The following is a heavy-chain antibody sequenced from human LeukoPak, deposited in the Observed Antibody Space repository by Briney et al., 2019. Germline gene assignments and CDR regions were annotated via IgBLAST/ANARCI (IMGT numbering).Heavy chain of an antibody. J-gene: IGHJ4*02. Sequence: GGSLRLSCAASGFSFSNYWMSWVRQAPGKGLEWVANIKEDGSEKHYVDSVKGRFTISRDNAKNSLYLRMNSLRAEDTAVYYCARTIRGYWGQGTLVTVSS. V-gene: IGHV3-7*01. CDR2: IKEDGSEK. CDR3: ARTIRGY. CDR1: GFSFSNYW. D-gene: IGHD3-10*01.